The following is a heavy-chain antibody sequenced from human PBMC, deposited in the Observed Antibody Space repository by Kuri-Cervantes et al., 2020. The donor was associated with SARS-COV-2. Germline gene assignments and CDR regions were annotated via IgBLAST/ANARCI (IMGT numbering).Heavy chain of an antibody. CDR3: ARERSGYYYYYYMDV. CDR1: GYTFTSYD. V-gene: IGHV1-8*03. Sequence: ASVKVSCKASGYTFTSYDINWVRQATGQGLEWMGWMNPNSGNTGYAQKFQGRVTITRNTSISTVYMELSSLRSEDTAVYYCARERSGYYYYYYMDVWGKGTTVTVSS. D-gene: IGHD3-10*01. J-gene: IGHJ6*03. CDR2: MNPNSGNT.